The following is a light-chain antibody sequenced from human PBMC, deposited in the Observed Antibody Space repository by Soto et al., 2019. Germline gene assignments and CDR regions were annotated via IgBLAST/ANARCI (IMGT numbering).Light chain of an antibody. V-gene: IGKV3-20*01. CDR3: QQYAYSPRT. J-gene: IGKJ2*01. Sequence: EIVLTQSPGNLSLSPGERATLSCRASQSVSSNYLAWYQQKPGQAPRLLIYGASSRATGIPDRFSGSGSGTFFTLTISRLEPDDFVVYYWQQYAYSPRTFGRGTKLEIK. CDR2: GAS. CDR1: QSVSSNY.